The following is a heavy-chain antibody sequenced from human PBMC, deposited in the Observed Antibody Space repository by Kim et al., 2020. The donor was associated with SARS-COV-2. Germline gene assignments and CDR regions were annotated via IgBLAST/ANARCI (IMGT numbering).Heavy chain of an antibody. V-gene: IGHV5-51*01. CDR1: GYSFTSYW. CDR2: IYPGDSDT. J-gene: IGHJ6*02. Sequence: GESLKISCKGSGYSFTSYWIGWVRQMPGKGLEWMGIIYPGDSDTRYSPSFQGQVTISADKSISTAYLQWSSLKASDTAMYYCARTFHTPAVAGTFGHYYYYGMDVWGQGTTVTVSS. D-gene: IGHD6-19*01. CDR3: ARTFHTPAVAGTFGHYYYYGMDV.